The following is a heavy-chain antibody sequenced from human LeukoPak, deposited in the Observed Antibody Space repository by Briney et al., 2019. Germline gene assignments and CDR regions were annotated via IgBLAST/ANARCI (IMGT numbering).Heavy chain of an antibody. CDR1: GFTISSYE. D-gene: IGHD3-22*01. J-gene: IGHJ6*03. CDR3: SSSDESSCYYCYDYMDV. V-gene: IGHV3-48*03. CDR2: ISSSGSTI. Sequence: GGSLRLSCAASGFTISSYERNWIRQAPGEGLEWVSYISSSGSTIYYADSVKGRFTISRDNAKNSLYLKMNSLRAEDAAVYYCSSSDESSCYYCYDYMDVWVKGTTIIVTS.